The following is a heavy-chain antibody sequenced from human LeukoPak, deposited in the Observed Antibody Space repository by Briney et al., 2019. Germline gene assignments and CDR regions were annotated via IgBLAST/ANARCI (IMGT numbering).Heavy chain of an antibody. CDR2: MSWNSGSI. CDR3: AKGGSSGWYEDYFDY. V-gene: IGHV3-9*01. CDR1: GFTFDDYA. Sequence: GVSLRLPCAASGFTFDDYAMQWVRRAPGKGLEWVSGMSWNSGSIGYADSVKGRFTISRDNAKNSLYLQMNSLRAEDTALYYCAKGGSSGWYEDYFDYWGQGTLVTVSS. J-gene: IGHJ4*02. D-gene: IGHD6-19*01.